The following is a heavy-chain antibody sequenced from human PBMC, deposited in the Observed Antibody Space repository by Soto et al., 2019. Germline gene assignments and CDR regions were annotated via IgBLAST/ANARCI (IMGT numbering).Heavy chain of an antibody. D-gene: IGHD3-10*01. CDR2: LLDDGSK. CDR1: RFPFSYYA. CDR3: AKEGTGLDNAFDI. J-gene: IGHJ3*02. V-gene: IGHV3-30*18. Sequence: QVELVESGGGVVRPGRSLRLSCAASRFPFSYYAMHWVRQAPGKGLEFVAVLLDDGSKYYADSVKGRFTISKDNSMKTVDLEMSSLRPEDTALYYCAKEGTGLDNAFDIWGQGTMVTVS.